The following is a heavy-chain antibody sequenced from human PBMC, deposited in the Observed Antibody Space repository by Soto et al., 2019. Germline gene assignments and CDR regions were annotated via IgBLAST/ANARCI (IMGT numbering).Heavy chain of an antibody. V-gene: IGHV1-69*02. J-gene: IGHJ5*02. D-gene: IGHD2-21*01. CDR2: IIPILNIA. CDR3: ARTRAATDSLYWFDP. CDR1: GGTFSSYP. Sequence: QVQLVQSGAEVKKPGSSVKVSYKASGGTFSSYPINWVRQAPGQGLEWMGRIIPILNIANYAQKFQGRVTLTADKSTNTAYMELSSLRSEDTAVYYCARTRAATDSLYWFDPWGQGTLVTVSS.